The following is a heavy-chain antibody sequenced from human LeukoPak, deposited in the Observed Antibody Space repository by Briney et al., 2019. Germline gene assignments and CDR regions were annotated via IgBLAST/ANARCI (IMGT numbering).Heavy chain of an antibody. V-gene: IGHV1-69*05. J-gene: IGHJ4*02. CDR2: IIPIFGTA. CDR1: GGTFSSYA. CDR3: ARGRGDCGGDCYLYYFDY. Sequence: SVEVSCKASGGTFSSYAISWVRQAPGQGLEWMGGIIPIFGTANYAQKFQGRVTITTDESTSTAYMELSSLRSEDTAVYYCARGRGDCGGDCYLYYFDYWGQGTLVTVSS. D-gene: IGHD2-21*02.